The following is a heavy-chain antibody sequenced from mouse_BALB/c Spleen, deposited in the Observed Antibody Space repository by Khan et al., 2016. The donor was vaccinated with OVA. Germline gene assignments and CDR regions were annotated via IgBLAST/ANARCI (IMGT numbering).Heavy chain of an antibody. CDR3: AREASSWDVAFPY. D-gene: IGHD4-1*01. J-gene: IGHJ3*01. CDR1: GYTFTNYV. CDR2: INPYNAGT. Sequence: EVELVESGPELVEPGASVKMSCKASGYTFTNYVIHWVKQKPGQGLEWIGYINPYNAGTRYTEKFKGKATLTSDISSTTAYMELSSLTSVDSAVLYCAREASSWDVAFPYWGEGTLVTVSA. V-gene: IGHV1S136*01.